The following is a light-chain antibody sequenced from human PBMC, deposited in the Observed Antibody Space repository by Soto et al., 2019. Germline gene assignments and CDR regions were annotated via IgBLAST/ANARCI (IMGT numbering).Light chain of an antibody. CDR1: QSVSNSY. CDR2: GTS. V-gene: IGKV3-20*01. Sequence: VLTQSPGTLSLSPGERATLSCRASQSVSNSYVAWYQQKSGQAPRLLIYGTSSRVTGIPDRFSGSGSGTDFTLTISRLEPEDFAVYYCQQYGSSPITFGQGTRLEIK. CDR3: QQYGSSPIT. J-gene: IGKJ5*01.